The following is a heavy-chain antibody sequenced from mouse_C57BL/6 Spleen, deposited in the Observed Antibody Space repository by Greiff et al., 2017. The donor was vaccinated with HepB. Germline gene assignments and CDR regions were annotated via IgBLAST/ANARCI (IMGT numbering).Heavy chain of an antibody. J-gene: IGHJ4*01. CDR3: ARHTPYYGSSYAMDY. CDR1: GFSLTSYG. V-gene: IGHV2-6-1*01. CDR2: IWSDGST. D-gene: IGHD1-1*01. Sequence: VKLMESGPGLVAPSQSLSITCTVSGFSLTSYGVHWVRQPPGKGLEWLVVIWSDGSTTYNSALKSRLSISKDNSKSQVFLKMNSLQTDDTAMYYCARHTPYYGSSYAMDYWGQGTSVTVSS.